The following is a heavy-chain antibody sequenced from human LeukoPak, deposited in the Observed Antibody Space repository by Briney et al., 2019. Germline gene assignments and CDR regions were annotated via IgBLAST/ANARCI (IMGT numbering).Heavy chain of an antibody. CDR2: ISGSGGST. CDR1: GFTFSSYA. D-gene: IGHD3-22*01. CDR3: AKAFYYDSSGYSYGVEYFQH. J-gene: IGHJ1*01. Sequence: GGSLRLSCAASGFTFSSYAMSWVRQAPGKGLEWVSAISGSGGSTYYADSVKGRFTISRDNSKNTLYLQMNSLRAEDTAVYYCAKAFYYDSSGYSYGVEYFQHWGQGTLVTVSS. V-gene: IGHV3-23*01.